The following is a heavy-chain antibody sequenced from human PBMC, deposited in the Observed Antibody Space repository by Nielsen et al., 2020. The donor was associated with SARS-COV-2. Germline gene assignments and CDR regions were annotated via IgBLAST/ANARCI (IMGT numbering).Heavy chain of an antibody. J-gene: IGHJ4*02. Sequence: ASVKVSCKASGYTFTSYAMHWVRQAPGQRLEWMGWINAGNGNTKYSQKFQGRVTITRDTSASTAYMELSSLRSEDTAVYYCARVGAVLLWFGEMDYWSQGTLVTVSS. CDR1: GYTFTSYA. D-gene: IGHD3-10*01. CDR2: INAGNGNT. CDR3: ARVGAVLLWFGEMDY. V-gene: IGHV1-3*01.